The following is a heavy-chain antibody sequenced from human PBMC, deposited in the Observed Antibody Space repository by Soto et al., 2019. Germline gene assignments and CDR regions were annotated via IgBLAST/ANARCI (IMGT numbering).Heavy chain of an antibody. J-gene: IGHJ6*03. CDR2: INHSGST. Sequence: PSQTLSLTCAVYGGSLSGYYWSWIRQPPGKGLEWIGEINHSGSTNYNPSLKSRVTISVDTSKNQFSLKLSSVTAADTAVYYCARSVVVVPAANFLYYYYYYMDVWGKGTTVTVSS. D-gene: IGHD2-2*01. CDR3: ARSVVVVPAANFLYYYYYYMDV. CDR1: GGSLSGYY. V-gene: IGHV4-34*01.